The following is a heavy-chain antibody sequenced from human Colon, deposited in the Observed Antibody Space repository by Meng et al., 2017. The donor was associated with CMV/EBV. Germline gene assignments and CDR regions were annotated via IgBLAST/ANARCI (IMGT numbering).Heavy chain of an antibody. J-gene: IGHJ5*02. V-gene: IGHV1-2*02. CDR1: GYTFTGYY. Sequence: ASVKVSCKASGYTFTGYYLHWVRQAPGQGLEWMGWINPNSGGTNYAQKFQGRVTMTRDTSIITAHMELSRLRSDDTAVYYCARDAAYSWKGANWFDPWGQGTLVTVSS. CDR3: ARDAAYSWKGANWFDP. D-gene: IGHD1-1*01. CDR2: INPNSGGT.